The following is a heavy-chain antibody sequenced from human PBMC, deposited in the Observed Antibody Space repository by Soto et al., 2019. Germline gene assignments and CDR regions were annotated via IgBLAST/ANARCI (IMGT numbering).Heavy chain of an antibody. Sequence: GWSLRLSCAASGFTFSSYAMSLVRQAPGKGLEWVSAISGSGGSTYYADSVKGRFTISRDNSKNTLYLQMNSLRAEDTAVYYCAKLTKYDFWSPYPPMEVWGKGTTVTVSS. CDR1: GFTFSSYA. J-gene: IGHJ6*04. D-gene: IGHD3-3*01. CDR3: AKLTKYDFWSPYPPMEV. CDR2: ISGSGGST. V-gene: IGHV3-23*01.